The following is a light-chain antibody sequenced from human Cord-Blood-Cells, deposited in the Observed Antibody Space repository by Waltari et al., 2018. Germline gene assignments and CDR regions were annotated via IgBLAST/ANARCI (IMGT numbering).Light chain of an antibody. V-gene: IGLV2-14*01. CDR1: SSDVGGYNY. CDR3: SSYTSSSTWV. Sequence: QSALTQPASVSGSPGQSITLSCTGTSSDVGGYNYVAWYQQHTGKAPKLMIYDVSNRPSGVSNRFSGSKSGNTASLTISGLQAEDEADYYCSSYTSSSTWVFGGGTKLTVL. J-gene: IGLJ3*02. CDR2: DVS.